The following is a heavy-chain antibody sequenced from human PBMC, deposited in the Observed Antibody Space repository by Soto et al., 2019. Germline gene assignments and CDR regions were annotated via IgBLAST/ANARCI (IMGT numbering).Heavy chain of an antibody. CDR3: ARDNYDILTGYQYYMDV. CDR1: GGSISSYY. V-gene: IGHV4-59*01. D-gene: IGHD3-9*01. Sequence: PSETLSLTCTVSGGSISSYYWSWIRQPPGKGLEWIGYIYYSGSTNYNPSLKSRVTISVDTSKNQFSLKLSSVTAADTAVYYCARDNYDILTGYQYYMDVWGKGTTVTVSS. J-gene: IGHJ6*03. CDR2: IYYSGST.